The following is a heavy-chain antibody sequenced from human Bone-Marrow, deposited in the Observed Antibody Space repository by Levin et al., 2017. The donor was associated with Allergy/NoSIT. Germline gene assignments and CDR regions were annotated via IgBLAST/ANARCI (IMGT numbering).Heavy chain of an antibody. D-gene: IGHD6-13*01. CDR3: VRRGLQLEPA. CDR2: FYHGGTT. J-gene: IGHJ5*02. V-gene: IGHV4-39*01. CDR1: GGSISSSGDY. Sequence: PSETLSLTCTVSGGSISSSGDYWAWIRQPPGKGLEWIGSFYHGGTTQYNPPFKSRVSVFVETSRKMFSLTLTSVTAGDTAVYYCVRRGLQLEPAWGQGTLVTVSS.